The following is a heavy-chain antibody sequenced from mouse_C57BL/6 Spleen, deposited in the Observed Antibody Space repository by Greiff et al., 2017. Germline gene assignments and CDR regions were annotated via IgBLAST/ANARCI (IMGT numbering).Heavy chain of an antibody. CDR3: AGGYYSNYGYFDY. CDR1: GYTFTSYW. Sequence: VQLQQPGAELVKPGASVKLSCKASGYTFTSYWMHWVKQRPGRGLEWIGRIDPNSGGTKYNEKFKSKATLTVDKPSSTAYMQLSSLTSEDSAVYYGAGGYYSNYGYFDYWGQGTTLTVSS. J-gene: IGHJ2*01. D-gene: IGHD2-5*01. V-gene: IGHV1-72*01. CDR2: IDPNSGGT.